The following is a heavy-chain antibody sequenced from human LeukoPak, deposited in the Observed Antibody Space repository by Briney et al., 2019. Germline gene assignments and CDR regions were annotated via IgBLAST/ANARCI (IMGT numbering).Heavy chain of an antibody. CDR3: ARVSRVSGTSLDY. J-gene: IGHJ4*02. V-gene: IGHV3-48*03. CDR2: IISSGSTI. D-gene: IGHD1-1*01. Sequence: PGGALRLSCAASGFTFSSYEMNWVRQAPGKGLEWGSYIISSGSTIYYADSVKGRFTISRDCAKNSLYLQMNSLRAEDTAVYYCARVSRVSGTSLDYWGQGTLVTASS. CDR1: GFTFSSYE.